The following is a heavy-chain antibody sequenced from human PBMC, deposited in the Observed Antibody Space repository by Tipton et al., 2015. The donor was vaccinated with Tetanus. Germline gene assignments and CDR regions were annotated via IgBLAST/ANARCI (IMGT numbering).Heavy chain of an antibody. CDR1: GGSLSSGTFY. CDR3: ARPIKQWLVPVDS. D-gene: IGHD6-19*01. Sequence: TLSLTCTVSGGSLSSGTFYWDWIRQPPGKGLEWIGTVYHSGRPSINPSLRSRVTISVDTSKNQFSLRLASVTAADTAVYYCARPIKQWLVPVDSWGQGTLVTVSS. J-gene: IGHJ4*02. CDR2: VYHSGRP. V-gene: IGHV4-39*01.